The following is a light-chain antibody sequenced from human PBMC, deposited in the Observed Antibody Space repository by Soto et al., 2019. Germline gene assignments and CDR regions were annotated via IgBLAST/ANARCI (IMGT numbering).Light chain of an antibody. CDR1: QNISPW. CDR2: RVS. V-gene: IGKV1-5*03. Sequence: DVHMTQSTSTLSASVGERVTITCRASQNISPWLAWYQQKPGRAPELLIYRVSTLRCGLPSRFCGSGSGTEFTLTISSLQPNHFAAYYCQSYNTHFGPGTKV. J-gene: IGKJ1*01. CDR3: QSYNTH.